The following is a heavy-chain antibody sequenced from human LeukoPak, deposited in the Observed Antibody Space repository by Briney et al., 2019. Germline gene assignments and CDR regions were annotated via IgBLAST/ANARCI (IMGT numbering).Heavy chain of an antibody. Sequence: VASVKVSCKASAYTFIGYYMHWVRQAPGQGLEWMGWINPNSGGTNYAQKFQGRVTMTRDTSISTAYMELSRLRSDDTAVYYCARDQPIRFQYCSSTSCPPRYYYYGMDVWGQGTTVTVSS. J-gene: IGHJ6*02. D-gene: IGHD2-2*01. CDR1: AYTFIGYY. V-gene: IGHV1-2*02. CDR2: INPNSGGT. CDR3: ARDQPIRFQYCSSTSCPPRYYYYGMDV.